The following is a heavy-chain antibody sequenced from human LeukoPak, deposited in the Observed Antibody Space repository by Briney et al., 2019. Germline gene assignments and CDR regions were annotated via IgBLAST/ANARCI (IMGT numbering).Heavy chain of an antibody. CDR2: IIPIFGTA. V-gene: IGHV1-69*05. CDR3: ARAKIAAAGEWYFDL. D-gene: IGHD6-13*01. Sequence: SVKVSCKASGGTFSSYAISWVRQAPGQGLEWMGGIIPIFGTANYAQKFQGGVTITTDESTSTAYMELSSLRSEDTAVYYCARAKIAAAGEWYFDLWGRGTLVTVSS. CDR1: GGTFSSYA. J-gene: IGHJ2*01.